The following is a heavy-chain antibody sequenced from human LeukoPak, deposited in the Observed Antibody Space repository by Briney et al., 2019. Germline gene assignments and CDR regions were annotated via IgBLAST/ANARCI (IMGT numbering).Heavy chain of an antibody. V-gene: IGHV3-23*01. CDR3: AKCSATYYNDAFDV. D-gene: IGHD3-10*02. Sequence: GGSLRLSCAASGFTFDSYAMNWVRQAPGKGLGWVSYIRGGGAGARYAEPVKGRFTISRDNAKNTLYLQMDSLSVEDTATYYCAKCSATYYNDAFDVWGRGTMVTVSS. CDR2: IRGGGAGA. J-gene: IGHJ3*01. CDR1: GFTFDSYA.